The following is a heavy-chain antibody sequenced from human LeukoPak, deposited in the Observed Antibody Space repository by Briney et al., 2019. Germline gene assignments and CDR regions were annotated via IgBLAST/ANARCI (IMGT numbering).Heavy chain of an antibody. V-gene: IGHV1-18*01. CDR3: ARGKDYGDYVAGY. D-gene: IGHD4-17*01. CDR1: GYTFTSYG. CDR2: VSAYNGNT. Sequence: ASVKVSCKASGYTFTSYGIIWVRQAPGQGLEWMGWVSAYNGNTDYAQKLQDRVTMTTDTSTSTAYMELRSLRSEDTAVYYCARGKDYGDYVAGYWGQGTLVTVSS. J-gene: IGHJ4*02.